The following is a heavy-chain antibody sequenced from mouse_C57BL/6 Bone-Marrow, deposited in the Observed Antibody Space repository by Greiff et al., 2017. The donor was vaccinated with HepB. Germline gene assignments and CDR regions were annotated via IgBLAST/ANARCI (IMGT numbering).Heavy chain of an antibody. CDR1: GYTFTDYY. J-gene: IGHJ1*03. CDR3: ARGDGYYFYWYFDV. CDR2: IYPGSGNT. D-gene: IGHD2-3*01. Sequence: VQLQESGAELVRPGASVKLSCKASGYTFTDYYINWVKQRPGQGLEWIARIYPGSGNTYYNEKFKGKATLTAEKSSSTAYMQLSSLTSEDSAVYFCARGDGYYFYWYFDVWGTGTTVTVSS. V-gene: IGHV1-76*01.